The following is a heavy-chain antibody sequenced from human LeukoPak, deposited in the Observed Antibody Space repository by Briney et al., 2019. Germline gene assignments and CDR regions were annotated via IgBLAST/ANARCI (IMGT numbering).Heavy chain of an antibody. D-gene: IGHD6-6*01. CDR1: GGSISSSSYY. CDR3: ARQIAAQDY. V-gene: IGHV4-39*01. J-gene: IGHJ4*02. Sequence: PSETLSLTCTVSGGSISSSSYYWGWIRQPPGKGLEWIGEINHSGSTNYNPSLKSRVTISVDTSKNQFSLKLSSVTAADTAVYYCARQIAAQDYWGQRTLVTVSS. CDR2: INHSGST.